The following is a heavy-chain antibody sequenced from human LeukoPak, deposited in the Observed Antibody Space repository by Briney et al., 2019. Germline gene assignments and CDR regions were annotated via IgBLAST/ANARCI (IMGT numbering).Heavy chain of an antibody. CDR1: GYTLTELS. Sequence: EASVKVSCKVSGYTLTELSMHWVRQAPGKGLEWMGGFDPEDGETIYAQKFQGRVTMTEDTSTDTAYMELSRLRSDDTAVYHCARGFDWLEYYFDYWGQGTLVTVSS. CDR2: FDPEDGET. J-gene: IGHJ4*02. V-gene: IGHV1-24*01. D-gene: IGHD3-9*01. CDR3: ARGFDWLEYYFDY.